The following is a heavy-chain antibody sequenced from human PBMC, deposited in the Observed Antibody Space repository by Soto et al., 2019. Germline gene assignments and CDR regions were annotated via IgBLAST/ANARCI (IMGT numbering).Heavy chain of an antibody. CDR2: INHSGST. V-gene: IGHV4-34*01. Sequence: SVTQCLTCAVYGGSFKGYDCSWIRQPPGKGPEWIGDINHSGSTNYNPSLKSRVTISVDTSKNQFSLKLRSVTAADMAVFYCARAPDKNYFDSWGQATLVTVSS. CDR3: ARAPDKNYFDS. CDR1: GGSFKGYD. J-gene: IGHJ4*02.